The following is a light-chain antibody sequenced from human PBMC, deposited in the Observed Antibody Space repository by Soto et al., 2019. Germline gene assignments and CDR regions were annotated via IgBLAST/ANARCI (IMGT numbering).Light chain of an antibody. V-gene: IGLV1-51*02. CDR3: GTWDYSLSAGQV. CDR1: TSNIGNNF. J-gene: IGLJ2*01. Sequence: QSVLTQPPSVSAAPGQKVTISCSGSTSNIGNNFVSWYQQLPGTAPKLLIYEDNKRPSGIPDRFSGSKSGTSATLGITGLQTGDEADYYCGTWDYSLSAGQVFGGGTQLTVL. CDR2: EDN.